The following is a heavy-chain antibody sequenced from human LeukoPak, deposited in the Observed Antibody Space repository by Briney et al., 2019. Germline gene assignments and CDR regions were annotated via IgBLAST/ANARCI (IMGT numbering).Heavy chain of an antibody. J-gene: IGHJ4*02. CDR1: GFTFSSYW. CDR3: ARESSGWYEDFDY. D-gene: IGHD6-19*01. V-gene: IGHV3-74*01. CDR2: INSDGSST. Sequence: GGSLRLSCAASGFTFSSYWMHWVRQAPGKGLAWVSRINSDGSSTSYADSVKGRFTISRDNAKNTLYLQMNSLRAEDTAVCYCARESSGWYEDFDYWGQGTLVTVSS.